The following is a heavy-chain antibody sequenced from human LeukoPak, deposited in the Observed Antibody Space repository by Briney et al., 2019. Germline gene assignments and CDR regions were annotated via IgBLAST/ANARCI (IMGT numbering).Heavy chain of an antibody. CDR3: TRLVGAND. CDR2: IRNKANSYTT. Sequence: PGRSVTLSCPACGFTFSSYGMHWVRQARGKGLEWVGRIRNKANSYTTEYGASVQGRFTVPREHSKNSLYLQMNSIKTGDTAVYYWTRLVGANDWGEGTLVTVSS. V-gene: IGHV3-72*01. J-gene: IGHJ4*02. CDR1: GFTFSSYG. D-gene: IGHD1-26*01.